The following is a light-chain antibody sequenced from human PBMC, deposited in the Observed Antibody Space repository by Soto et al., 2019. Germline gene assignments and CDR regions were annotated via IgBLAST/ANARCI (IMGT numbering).Light chain of an antibody. Sequence: EVVLTQSPVTLSLSPGERATLSCRASQSVSIYLAWYQHKPGQAPRLLIYDASNRATGIPARFSGSGSGTDFTLTISSLEPEDFAVYYCQQRSNWPGLTFGGGTKVDIK. CDR3: QQRSNWPGLT. CDR2: DAS. V-gene: IGKV3-11*01. J-gene: IGKJ4*01. CDR1: QSVSIY.